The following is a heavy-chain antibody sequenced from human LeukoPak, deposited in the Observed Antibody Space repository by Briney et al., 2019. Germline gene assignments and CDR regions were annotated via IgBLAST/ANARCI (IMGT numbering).Heavy chain of an antibody. CDR3: AKASRQGAVASPLDY. D-gene: IGHD6-19*01. Sequence: PGGSVTLSCAASGFLFTTYAMRWVRQAPGKGLQLVSAIGGDGGSTYYADSVKGRFTITRDNSKDTVFLQMNSLRAEDTAVYYCAKASRQGAVASPLDYWGQGTLVTVSS. CDR1: GFLFTTYA. CDR2: IGGDGGST. V-gene: IGHV3-23*01. J-gene: IGHJ4*02.